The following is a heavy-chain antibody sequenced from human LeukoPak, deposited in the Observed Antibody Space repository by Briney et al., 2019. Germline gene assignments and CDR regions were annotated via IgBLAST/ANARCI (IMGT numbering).Heavy chain of an antibody. CDR2: IRYDGSNK. J-gene: IGHJ6*03. CDR1: GFTFSNYG. V-gene: IGHV3-30*02. CDR3: AKDGITPVRPSVYYYYYMDV. Sequence: GGSLRLSCAASGFTFSNYGMHWVRQAPGKGLEWVAFIRYDGSNKDYADSVKGRFTISRDNSKNTLYLQMNSLRAEDTAVYYCAKDGITPVRPSVYYYYYMDVWGKGTTVTVSS. D-gene: IGHD3-16*01.